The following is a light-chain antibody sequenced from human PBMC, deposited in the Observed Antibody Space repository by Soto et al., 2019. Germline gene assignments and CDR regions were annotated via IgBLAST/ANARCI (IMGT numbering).Light chain of an antibody. V-gene: IGKV3-20*01. CDR1: QSVDNGY. CDR3: QQYSNSPRT. Sequence: EILLTQSPGSLSLSSGESATLSCRASQSVDNGYLGWYQQRSGQAPTLLIHRTSRRATGIPDRFTGRGSGTDFTLTISRLEPEDSAVYFCQQYSNSPRTFGQGTKLEIK. J-gene: IGKJ2*01. CDR2: RTS.